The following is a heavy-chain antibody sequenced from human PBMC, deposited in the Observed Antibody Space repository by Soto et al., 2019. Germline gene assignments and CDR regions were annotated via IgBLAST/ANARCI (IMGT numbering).Heavy chain of an antibody. J-gene: IGHJ3*02. CDR3: AKDLTGLRFAFDI. D-gene: IGHD3-22*01. Sequence: PGGSLRLSCADAEFTVSSYAMSWVRQAPGKGLEWVSAISGSGGSTYYADSVKGRFTISRDNSKNTLYLQMNSLRAEDTAVYYCAKDLTGLRFAFDIWGQGTMVTVSS. CDR1: EFTVSSYA. V-gene: IGHV3-23*01. CDR2: ISGSGGST.